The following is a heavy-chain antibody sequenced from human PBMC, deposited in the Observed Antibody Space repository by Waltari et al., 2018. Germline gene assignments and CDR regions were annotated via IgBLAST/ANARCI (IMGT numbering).Heavy chain of an antibody. CDR2: IYTRGST. V-gene: IGHV4-4*07. Sequence: QVQLQESGPGLVKPSETLSLTCTVSGGSISSYYWSWIRQPAGKGLEWIGRIYTRGSTNSHPPLKSRVTMSVDTSKNRFSLKLSSVTAADTAVYYCARSSGYKGGYFQHWGQGTLVTVSS. CDR1: GGSISSYY. CDR3: ARSSGYKGGYFQH. J-gene: IGHJ1*01. D-gene: IGHD3-22*01.